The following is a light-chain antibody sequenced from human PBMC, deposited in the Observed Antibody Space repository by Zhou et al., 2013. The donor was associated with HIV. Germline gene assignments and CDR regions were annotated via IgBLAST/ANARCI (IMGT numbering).Light chain of an antibody. V-gene: IGKV1-5*03. CDR3: QQYSTYSRT. CDR1: QSVGSW. CDR2: RAS. J-gene: IGKJ1*01. Sequence: DIQMTQSPSTLSASIGDRVNITCRASQSVGSWLAWFQQKPGKAPRLLIQRASTLESGVPSRFSGSGSGTEFTLTISSLQPDDFATYYCQQYSTYSRTFGQGTKVEIK.